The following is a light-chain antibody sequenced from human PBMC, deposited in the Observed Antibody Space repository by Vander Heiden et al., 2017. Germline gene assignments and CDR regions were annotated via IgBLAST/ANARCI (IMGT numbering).Light chain of an antibody. CDR3: HQYRNSPPS. CDR2: WPS. CDR1: QSVLHSSNIKSY. J-gene: IGKJ1*01. V-gene: IGKV4-1*01. Sequence: DIVMTQSPESLAVSLGERATINCKYSQSVLHSSNIKSYLAWYPQTPVHPPKLLIYWPSTRESWVPDRFSGSGSGTDFTLPISSLQSEDVAVYYCHQYRNSPPSFGQGTKVEIK.